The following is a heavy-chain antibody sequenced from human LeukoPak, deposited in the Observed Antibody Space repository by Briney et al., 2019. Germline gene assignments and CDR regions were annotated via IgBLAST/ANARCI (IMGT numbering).Heavy chain of an antibody. V-gene: IGHV3-30-3*01. CDR1: GFTFSSYA. J-gene: IGHJ4*02. D-gene: IGHD1-26*01. CDR3: ARERYPNTGIVGATHFDY. Sequence: PSGRSLRPSCAASGFTFSSYAMHWVRQAPGKGLEWVAVISYDGSNKYYADSVKGRFTISRDNSKNTLYLQMNSLRAEDTAVYYCARERYPNTGIVGATHFDYWGQGTLVTVSS. CDR2: ISYDGSNK.